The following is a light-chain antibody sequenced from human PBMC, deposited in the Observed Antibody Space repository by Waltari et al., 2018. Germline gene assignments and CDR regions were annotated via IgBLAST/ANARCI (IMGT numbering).Light chain of an antibody. CDR1: SSNIGNQY. CDR2: DNN. V-gene: IGLV1-51*01. J-gene: IGLJ2*01. CDR3: ETWDSILSAVI. Sequence: QSVLTQPPSVSAAPGQKVTISCSGSSSNIGNQYVSWYQRFPGTAPKLLIYDNNGGPEGIPDVFAGSTSGTSASLGITGLQTGDEADYYCETWDSILSAVIFGGGTKLTVL.